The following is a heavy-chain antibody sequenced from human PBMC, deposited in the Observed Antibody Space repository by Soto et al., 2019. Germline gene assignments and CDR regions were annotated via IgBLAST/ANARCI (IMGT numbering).Heavy chain of an antibody. CDR1: RYTFTSHG. D-gene: IGHD3-9*01. Sequence: QIQLMQSGGDVKTPGASLKVSCTTSRYTFTSHGIAWVRQAPGQGLEWMGGISTFNGKTDYAQKFQGRVTMTADTITSTVHMELRSLRSDATGVYYCARLLTEGATFREDAFDLWGPGTKVTVSS. CDR2: ISTFNGKT. CDR3: ARLLTEGATFREDAFDL. V-gene: IGHV1-18*01. J-gene: IGHJ3*01.